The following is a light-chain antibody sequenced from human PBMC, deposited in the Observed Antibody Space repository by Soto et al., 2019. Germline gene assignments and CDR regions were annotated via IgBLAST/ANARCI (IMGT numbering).Light chain of an antibody. J-gene: IGKJ2*01. V-gene: IGKV1-5*03. CDR2: KAT. Sequence: DIQMTQSPSTLSASVGDGVTITCRASQNIGSWLAWYQQKPGEAPKLLISKATNLQSGVPSRFSGSGSGTDFSLTISSLQPVDSATYFCQQYSDFQYSFGPGTKLDI. CDR1: QNIGSW. CDR3: QQYSDFQYS.